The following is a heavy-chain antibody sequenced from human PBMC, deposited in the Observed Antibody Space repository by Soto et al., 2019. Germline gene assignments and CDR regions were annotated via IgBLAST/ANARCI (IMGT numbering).Heavy chain of an antibody. V-gene: IGHV1-46*01. CDR3: ARDIRGFGDSSGYYYCLGPY. J-gene: IGHJ4*02. D-gene: IGHD3-22*01. CDR1: GYTFTSYY. CDR2: INPSGGST. Sequence: ASVKVSCKASGYTFTSYYMHWVRQAPGQGLEWMGIINPSGGSTSYAQKFQGRVTMTRDTSTSTVYMELSSLRSEDTAVYYCARDIRGFGDSSGYYYCLGPYWGQGTLVTVSS.